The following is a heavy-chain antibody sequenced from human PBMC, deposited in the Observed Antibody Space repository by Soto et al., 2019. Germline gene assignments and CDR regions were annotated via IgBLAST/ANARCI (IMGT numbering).Heavy chain of an antibody. CDR2: IYYSGST. CDR3: ALDYYDSSGYKDY. D-gene: IGHD3-22*01. CDR1: GGSVSSGSYY. J-gene: IGHJ4*02. Sequence: SETLSLTCTVSGGSVSSGSYYWSWIRQPPGKGLEWIGYIYYSGSTNYNPSLKSRVTISVDTSKNQFSLKLSSVTAADTAEYYCALDYYDSSGYKDYWGQGTLVTVSS. V-gene: IGHV4-61*01.